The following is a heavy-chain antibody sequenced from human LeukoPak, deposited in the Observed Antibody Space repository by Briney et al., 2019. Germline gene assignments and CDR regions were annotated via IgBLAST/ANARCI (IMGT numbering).Heavy chain of an antibody. D-gene: IGHD2-2*01. CDR3: AREGYCSSTSCYFSP. V-gene: IGHV1-69*13. CDR1: GGTFSSYA. J-gene: IGHJ5*02. Sequence: GASVKVSCKASGGTFSSYAISWVRQAPGQGLEWMGGIIPIFGTANYAQKFQGRVTITADESTSTAYMELSCLRSEDTAAYYCAREGYCSSTSCYFSPWGQGTLVTVSS. CDR2: IIPIFGTA.